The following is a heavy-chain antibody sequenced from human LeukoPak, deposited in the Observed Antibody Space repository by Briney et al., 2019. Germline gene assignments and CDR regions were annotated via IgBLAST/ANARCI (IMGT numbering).Heavy chain of an antibody. J-gene: IGHJ6*03. V-gene: IGHV1-18*01. D-gene: IGHD6-6*01. CDR2: ISPYDGNT. Sequence: ASVKVSCKASGYTFTNYDISWVRQAPGQRLGWMAWISPYDGNTNYAQKFQGRVTMTTHTSTSTAYMELRSLRSDDTAVYYCATDHRQSSSSSYYYYMDVWGTGTTVTVSS. CDR1: GYTFTNYD. CDR3: ATDHRQSSSSSYYYYMDV.